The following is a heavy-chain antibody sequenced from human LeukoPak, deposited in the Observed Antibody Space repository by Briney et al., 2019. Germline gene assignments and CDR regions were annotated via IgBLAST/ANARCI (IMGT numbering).Heavy chain of an antibody. Sequence: SETLSLTCTVSGGSISSYYWSWIRQPPGKGLGWIGYIYYSGSTNYNPSLKSRVTISVDTSKNQFSLKLSSVTAADTAVYYCARRLRGYSGSDYYYYMDVWGKGTTVTVSS. V-gene: IGHV4-59*01. CDR3: ARRLRGYSGSDYYYYMDV. D-gene: IGHD5-12*01. CDR2: IYYSGST. J-gene: IGHJ6*03. CDR1: GGSISSYY.